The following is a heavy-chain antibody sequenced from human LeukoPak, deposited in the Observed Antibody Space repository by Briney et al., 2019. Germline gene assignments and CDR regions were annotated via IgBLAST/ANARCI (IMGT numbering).Heavy chain of an antibody. V-gene: IGHV1-18*01. CDR3: AREGTDTIFGVKYYYYMDV. CDR2: ISAYDHRT. Sequence: ASVKVSCKASGYTFTTYGFNWVRQALGQGLEWMGWISAYDHRTRYAQKFQGRVTLTTDRSTNTAYMELRSLRSDDTAVYYCAREGTDTIFGVKYYYYMDVWGKGTSVTVSS. D-gene: IGHD3-3*01. CDR1: GYTFTTYG. J-gene: IGHJ6*03.